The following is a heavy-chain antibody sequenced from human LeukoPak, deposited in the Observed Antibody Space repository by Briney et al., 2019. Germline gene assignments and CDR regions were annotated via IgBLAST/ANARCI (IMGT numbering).Heavy chain of an antibody. D-gene: IGHD1-14*01. CDR3: ARGADSGTPYGLDV. CDR2: INHSGSA. J-gene: IGHJ6*02. V-gene: IGHV4-34*01. CDR1: GGSISSGDYY. Sequence: SETLSLTCTVSGGSISSGDYYWSWIRQPPGKGLEWIGEINHSGSANYNPSLKSRVTISVDTSKNQFSLKLSSVTAADTAVYYCARGADSGTPYGLDVWGQGTTVTVSS.